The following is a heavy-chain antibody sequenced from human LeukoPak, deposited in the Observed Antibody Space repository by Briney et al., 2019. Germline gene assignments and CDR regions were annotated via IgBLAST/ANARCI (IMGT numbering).Heavy chain of an antibody. CDR3: VAARGVGY. CDR2: IYSGGST. D-gene: IGHD3-10*01. J-gene: IGHJ4*02. CDR1: GFSVSNNY. V-gene: IGHV3-53*01. Sequence: PGGSLRLSCAASGFSVSNNYMGWVRQAPGKGLEWVSVIYSGGSTYYADSVKGRFTISRDNSKNTLYLQMNSLRADDTAVYYCVAARGVGYWGQGTLVTVSS.